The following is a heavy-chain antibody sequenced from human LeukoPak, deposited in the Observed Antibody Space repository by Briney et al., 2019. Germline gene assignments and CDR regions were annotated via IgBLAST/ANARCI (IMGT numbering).Heavy chain of an antibody. J-gene: IGHJ4*02. Sequence: GGSLRLSCAASGFTFSSYAMSWVRQSPGKGLEWVSAISGGGGSTYYAYYADSVRGRFTIPRDNSKNTLYLQMNSLRAEDTAVYYCAKFYDILTAYFDYWGQGTLVTVSS. V-gene: IGHV3-23*01. CDR2: ISGGGGSTYYA. D-gene: IGHD3-9*01. CDR3: AKFYDILTAYFDY. CDR1: GFTFSSYA.